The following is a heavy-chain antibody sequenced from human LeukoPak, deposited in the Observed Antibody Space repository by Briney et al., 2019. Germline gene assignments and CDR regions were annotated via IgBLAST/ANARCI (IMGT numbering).Heavy chain of an antibody. CDR3: ARGYDILTSHDYFDY. Sequence: SETLSLTCTVSGDSISSGYYWGWIRQPPGKGLEWIGSIYHSGTTYYNPSLKSRVTISVDTSKNQFSLKLTSVTAADTAVYYCARGYDILTSHDYFDYWGQGILVTVSS. V-gene: IGHV4-38-2*02. CDR2: IYHSGTT. D-gene: IGHD3-9*01. J-gene: IGHJ4*02. CDR1: GDSISSGYY.